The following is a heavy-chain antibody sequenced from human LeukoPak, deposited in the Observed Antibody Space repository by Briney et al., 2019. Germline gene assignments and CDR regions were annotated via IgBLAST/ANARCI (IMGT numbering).Heavy chain of an antibody. J-gene: IGHJ4*02. CDR1: GYTFTGYY. V-gene: IGHV1-2*02. Sequence: ASVKVSCKASGYTFTGYYMHWVRQAPGQGLEWMGWINPNSGGTNYAQKFQGRVTMTRDTSITTAYMELSRLRSDDTAVYYCARTNSAAADHFDYWGQGTLVTVSS. CDR3: ARTNSAAADHFDY. D-gene: IGHD6-13*01. CDR2: INPNSGGT.